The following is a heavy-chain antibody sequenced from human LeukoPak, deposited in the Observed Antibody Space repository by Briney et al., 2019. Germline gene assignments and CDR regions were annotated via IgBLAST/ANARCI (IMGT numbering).Heavy chain of an antibody. V-gene: IGHV1-8*01. Sequence: ASVKVSCKASGYTFTSYDVNWVRQATGQGLEWMGWMNPNSGNTGYAQKFQGRVTMTMNTSISTAYMELSSLRSEDTAVYYCARGYYDILTGYYHNWFDPWGQGTLVTVSS. CDR2: MNPNSGNT. CDR3: ARGYYDILTGYYHNWFDP. D-gene: IGHD3-9*01. J-gene: IGHJ5*02. CDR1: GYTFTSYD.